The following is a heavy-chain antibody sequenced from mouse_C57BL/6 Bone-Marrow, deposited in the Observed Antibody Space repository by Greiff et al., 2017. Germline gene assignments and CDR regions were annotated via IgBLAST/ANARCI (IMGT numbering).Heavy chain of an antibody. CDR2: IDPETGGT. V-gene: IGHV1-15*01. CDR3: TRLNWYYFDY. J-gene: IGHJ2*01. CDR1: GYTFTDYE. Sequence: QVQLQQSGAELVRPGASVTLSCKASGYTFTDYEMHWVKQTPLHGLEWIGAIDPETGGTAYNQKFKGKAILTADKSSSTAYMELRSLTSEDSAVYYCTRLNWYYFDYWGQGTTLTVSS. D-gene: IGHD4-1*01.